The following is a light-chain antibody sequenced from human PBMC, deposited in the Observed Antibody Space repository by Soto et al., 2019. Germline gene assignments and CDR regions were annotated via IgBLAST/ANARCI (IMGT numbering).Light chain of an antibody. Sequence: QSVLTQPTSVSGAPGQRVTISCTGSSSNIGAGYDVHWYQQLPGTAPKRLIYGNSNRPSGVPDRFSGSKSGTSASLAITGLQAEDEADYYCQSYDSSLSGAVFGGGTQLTVL. CDR1: SSNIGAGYD. J-gene: IGLJ7*01. V-gene: IGLV1-40*01. CDR2: GNS. CDR3: QSYDSSLSGAV.